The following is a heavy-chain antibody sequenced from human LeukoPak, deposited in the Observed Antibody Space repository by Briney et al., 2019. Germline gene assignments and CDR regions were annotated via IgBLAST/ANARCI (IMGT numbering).Heavy chain of an antibody. J-gene: IGHJ2*01. Sequence: SETLSLTCTVSGGSISSSSYYWGWIRQPPGKGLEWIGSIYYSGSTYYNPSLKSRVTISVDTSKNQFSLKLSSVTAADTAVYYCARDRVDYGSYWYFDLWGRGTLVTVSS. V-gene: IGHV4-39*07. CDR3: ARDRVDYGSYWYFDL. D-gene: IGHD4-17*01. CDR2: IYYSGST. CDR1: GGSISSSSYY.